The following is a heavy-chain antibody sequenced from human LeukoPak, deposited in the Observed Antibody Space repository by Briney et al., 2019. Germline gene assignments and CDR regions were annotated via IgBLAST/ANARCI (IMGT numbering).Heavy chain of an antibody. CDR3: ARAKKYSSGWYKY. CDR1: GGSVSSGSYY. J-gene: IGHJ4*02. V-gene: IGHV4-61*01. D-gene: IGHD6-19*01. Sequence: PSETLSLTCTVSGGSVSSGSYYWSWIRQPPGRGLEWIGYIYYSGSTNYNPSLKSRVTISVDTSKNQFSPKLSSVTAADTAVYYCARAKKYSSGWYKYWGQGTLVTVSS. CDR2: IYYSGST.